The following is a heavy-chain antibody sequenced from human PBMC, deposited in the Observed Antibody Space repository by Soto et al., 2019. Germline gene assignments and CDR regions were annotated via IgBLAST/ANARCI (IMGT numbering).Heavy chain of an antibody. Sequence: QVQLQESGPGLVKPSDTLSLTCTVSGGSISSYYWSWIRQPAAKGLEWIGRIYTSGRTNYNPSLQSRVTMSVDTSKKEFSLKLNSVTAADTAVYYCARGSGSYGFDIWGQGTMVTVS. J-gene: IGHJ3*02. CDR2: IYTSGRT. D-gene: IGHD1-26*01. CDR1: GGSISSYY. CDR3: ARGSGSYGFDI. V-gene: IGHV4-4*07.